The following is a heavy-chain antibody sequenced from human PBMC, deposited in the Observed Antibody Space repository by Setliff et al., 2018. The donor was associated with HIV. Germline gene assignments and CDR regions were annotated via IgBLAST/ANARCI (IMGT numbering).Heavy chain of an antibody. CDR3: ARGSCSGCYLSDY. J-gene: IGHJ4*02. V-gene: IGHV1-3*01. CDR2: INAGDDNT. D-gene: IGHD6-19*01. Sequence: ASVKVSCKAFGYTFSTNAIHWVRQAPGQRLEWMGYINAGDDNTRYSEKFQGRVTITRDTSANTAYMVLSSLRSEDTAVYYCARGSCSGCYLSDYWGLGTLVTVSS. CDR1: GYTFSTNA.